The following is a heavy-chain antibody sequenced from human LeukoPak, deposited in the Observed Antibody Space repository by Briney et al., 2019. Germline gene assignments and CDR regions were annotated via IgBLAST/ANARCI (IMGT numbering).Heavy chain of an antibody. CDR3: ARREGGIVGATFGHAFDI. CDR2: IYHSGST. Sequence: SETLSLTCAVSGGSISSGGYSWSWIRQPPGKGLEWIGYIYHSGSTYYNPSLKSRVTISVDRSKNQFSLKLSSVTAADTAVYYCARREGGIVGATFGHAFDIWGQGTMVTVSS. V-gene: IGHV4-30-2*01. J-gene: IGHJ3*02. D-gene: IGHD1-26*01. CDR1: GGSISSGGYS.